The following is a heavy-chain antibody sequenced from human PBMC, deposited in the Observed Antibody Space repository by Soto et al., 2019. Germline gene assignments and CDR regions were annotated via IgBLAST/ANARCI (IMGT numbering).Heavy chain of an antibody. CDR1: GFSFSSYG. J-gene: IGHJ4*02. Sequence: QVQLVESGGGVVQPGTSLRLSCAASGFSFSSYGMHWVRQAPGKGLEWVAVIWYDGSNEHYTDSVKGRFTISRDNSKNPLYRQMNSLRAEDTAVYYCGRNPRPTYGDYADYWGQGTLVTVSS. CDR3: GRNPRPTYGDYADY. V-gene: IGHV3-33*01. D-gene: IGHD4-17*01. CDR2: IWYDGSNE.